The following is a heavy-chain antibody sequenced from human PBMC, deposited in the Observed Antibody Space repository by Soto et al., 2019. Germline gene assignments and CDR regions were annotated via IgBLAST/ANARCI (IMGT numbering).Heavy chain of an antibody. J-gene: IGHJ1*01. CDR2: ISPSGTT. D-gene: IGHD6-6*01. CDR3: ASIAARRIQH. V-gene: IGHV4-34*01. CDR1: SGSLSGYY. Sequence: SETLSLTCSLYSGSLSGYYWSWIRQPPGKGLEWIGEISPSGTTNYSPSLKSRVSISVDKSKNQFSLKLSCVTAADTAVYYCASIAARRIQHWGQGTLVTVSS.